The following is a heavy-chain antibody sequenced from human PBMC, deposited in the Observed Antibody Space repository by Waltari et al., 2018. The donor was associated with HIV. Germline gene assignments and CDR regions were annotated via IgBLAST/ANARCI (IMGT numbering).Heavy chain of an antibody. V-gene: IGHV3-33*01. CDR2: FWSDGAEI. J-gene: IGHJ4*02. D-gene: IGHD6-6*01. CDR3: ARGYSSSRWIPLYH. Sequence: QVQLVESGGGVVQPGTSLTRSCAVSGCTLRNFAIHWVRQFPGKRLEWLAVFWSDGAEISYADSVKGRFTISKDSSQKTLYLHLTSLRAEDTALYYCARGYSSSRWIPLYHWGRGTLVTVSS. CDR1: GCTLRNFA.